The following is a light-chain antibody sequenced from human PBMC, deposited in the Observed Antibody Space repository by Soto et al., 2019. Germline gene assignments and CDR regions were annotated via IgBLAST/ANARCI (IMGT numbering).Light chain of an antibody. V-gene: IGLV1-44*01. CDR1: YSNIGTNT. Sequence: QSVLTQPPSASGTPGQRVTISCSGSYSNIGTNTVNWYQQFPGTAPKLLIFANYQRPSAVPARFSGSKSGTSASLAISGLQSEDEADYYCAAWDDSLNVYVFGTGTKVTVL. CDR3: AAWDDSLNVYV. CDR2: ANY. J-gene: IGLJ1*01.